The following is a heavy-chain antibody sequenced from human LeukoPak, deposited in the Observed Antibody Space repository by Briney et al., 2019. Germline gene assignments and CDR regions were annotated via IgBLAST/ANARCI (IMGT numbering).Heavy chain of an antibody. V-gene: IGHV4-34*01. D-gene: IGHD3-10*01. CDR1: GGSISSGGYS. CDR3: ARRTGRRGVRGVINAFDI. J-gene: IGHJ3*02. Sequence: SETLSLTCAVSGGSISSGGYSWSWIRQPPGKGLEWIGEINHSGSTNYNPSLKSRVTISVDTSKNQFSLKLSSVTAADTAVYYCARRTGRRGVRGVINAFDIWGQGTMVTVSS. CDR2: INHSGST.